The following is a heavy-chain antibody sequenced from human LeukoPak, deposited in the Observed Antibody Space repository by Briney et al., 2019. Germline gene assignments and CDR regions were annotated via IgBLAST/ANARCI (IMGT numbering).Heavy chain of an antibody. Sequence: PGGSLRLSCASSGFTFSSYSMNWLRQATGKGLEWVSSISSSSSYIYYADSVKGRFTISRDNAKNSLYLQMNSLRAEDTAVYYCASSNNWNGYGYWGQGTLVTVSS. CDR3: ASSNNWNGYGY. J-gene: IGHJ4*02. V-gene: IGHV3-21*01. D-gene: IGHD1-20*01. CDR2: ISSSSSYI. CDR1: GFTFSSYS.